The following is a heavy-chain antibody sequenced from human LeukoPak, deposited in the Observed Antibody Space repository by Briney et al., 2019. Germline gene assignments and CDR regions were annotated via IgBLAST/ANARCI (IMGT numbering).Heavy chain of an antibody. CDR1: GFTFTSYS. Sequence: GGSLRLSWAASGFTFTSYSMSWVSQAPGKGLEWVSGTSDRGDYTYYADSVKGRFTISRDNSKNTLYLQMNSPRAEDTALYFCAKKAQYNGNYPLDYWGQGTLVTVSS. CDR2: TSDRGDYT. J-gene: IGHJ4*02. V-gene: IGHV3-23*01. CDR3: AKKAQYNGNYPLDY. D-gene: IGHD1-26*01.